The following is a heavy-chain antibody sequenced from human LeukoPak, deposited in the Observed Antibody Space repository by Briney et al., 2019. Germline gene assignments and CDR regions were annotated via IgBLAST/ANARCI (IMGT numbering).Heavy chain of an antibody. CDR3: AREIRETVFTRHHYYGIDV. CDR2: IGTVDDT. V-gene: IGHV3-13*01. CDR1: GFTFSTYD. D-gene: IGHD1-1*01. J-gene: IGHJ6*02. Sequence: GGSLRLSCAASGFTFSTYDMHWVRQVTGKGLEWVSAIGTVDDTYYLGSVKGRFTISRENAKNVLYLQMSSLRVEDTAVYYCAREIRETVFTRHHYYGIDVWGQGTTVTVSS.